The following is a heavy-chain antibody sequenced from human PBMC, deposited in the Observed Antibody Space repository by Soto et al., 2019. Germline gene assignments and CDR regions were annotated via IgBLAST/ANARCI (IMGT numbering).Heavy chain of an antibody. J-gene: IGHJ6*02. Sequence: QVQLVQSVAEVKKPGSSVKVSCKASGGTFSSYAISWLRQAPGQGLEWMGGIIPIFGTANYAQKFQGRVTITADESASTAYMELSSLRSEDTAVYYCARGGYIVVVTATPGYGMDVWGQGTTVTVSS. V-gene: IGHV1-69*01. CDR2: IIPIFGTA. CDR1: GGTFSSYA. CDR3: ARGGYIVVVTATPGYGMDV. D-gene: IGHD2-21*02.